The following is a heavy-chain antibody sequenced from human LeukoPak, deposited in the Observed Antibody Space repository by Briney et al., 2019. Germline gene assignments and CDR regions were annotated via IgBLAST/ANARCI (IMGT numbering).Heavy chain of an antibody. CDR2: MWFDGSNI. CDR3: ARDYSSSWLRFFDY. V-gene: IGHV3-33*08. D-gene: IGHD6-6*01. CDR1: GFTFSSYS. Sequence: PGGSLRLSCAASGFTFSSYSMNWVRQAPGKGLEWVAVMWFDGSNIYYADSVKGRFTISRDNSKNTLYLQMNSLRAEDTAVYYCARDYSSSWLRFFDYWGQGTLVTVSS. J-gene: IGHJ4*02.